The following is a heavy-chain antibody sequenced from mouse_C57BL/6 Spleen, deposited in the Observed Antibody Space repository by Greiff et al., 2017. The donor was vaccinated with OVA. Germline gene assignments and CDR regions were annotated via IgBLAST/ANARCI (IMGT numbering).Heavy chain of an antibody. CDR1: GYTFTSYW. D-gene: IGHD1-1*01. V-gene: IGHV1-7*01. J-gene: IGHJ2*01. CDR3: ARSDYYGSSLFDY. Sequence: HFNHSFSELAKPGASVKLSCNSSGYTFTSYWMHWVKQRPGQGLEWIGYINPSSGYTKYNQKFKDKATLTADKSSSTAYMQLSSLTYEDSAVYYCARSDYYGSSLFDYWGQGTTLTVSS. CDR2: INPSSGYT.